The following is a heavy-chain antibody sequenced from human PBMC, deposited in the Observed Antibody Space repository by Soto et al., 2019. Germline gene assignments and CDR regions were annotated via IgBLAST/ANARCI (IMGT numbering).Heavy chain of an antibody. CDR2: IYYNGNT. J-gene: IGHJ4*02. D-gene: IGHD7-27*01. CDR1: GGSISNHY. Sequence: QVQLQESGPGLVKPSETLSLTCTVSGGSISNHYWSWIRQPPGKGLDWIGYIYYNGNTNYNPSLKRRVTMSVDTSKNQMSLKLSSVTAADTAVYYCARANWYSEYWGQGTLVTVSS. CDR3: ARANWYSEY. V-gene: IGHV4-59*11.